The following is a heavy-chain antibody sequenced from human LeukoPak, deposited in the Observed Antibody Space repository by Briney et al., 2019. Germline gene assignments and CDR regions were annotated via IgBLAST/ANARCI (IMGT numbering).Heavy chain of an antibody. CDR2: ISVGCNTV. Sequence: PGGSLRLSCTASGFTFSDYYMSWLRQAPGKGGEGLSYISVGCNTVSYAESVKGRFTISRDNAKNAVFLQIDGLRVEDTAMYYCARDRQFRLHDPWGQGILVTVSS. V-gene: IGHV3-11*01. J-gene: IGHJ5*02. CDR3: ARDRQFRLHDP. D-gene: IGHD3-16*01. CDR1: GFTFSDYY.